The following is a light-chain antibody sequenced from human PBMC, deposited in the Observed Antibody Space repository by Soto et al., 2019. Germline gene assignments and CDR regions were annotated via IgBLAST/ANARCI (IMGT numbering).Light chain of an antibody. J-gene: IGLJ1*01. CDR3: AAWDDSLNGRV. CDR1: SSNIGSNT. V-gene: IGLV1-44*01. Sequence: QSVLTQPPSASGTPGQRVTISCSGSSSNIGSNTVNWYQQLPGTAPQLLIYSNNQRPSGVPDRFSGSKSGTSASLAISGLQSEDEADYYCAAWDDSLNGRVFGTGTKVTAL. CDR2: SNN.